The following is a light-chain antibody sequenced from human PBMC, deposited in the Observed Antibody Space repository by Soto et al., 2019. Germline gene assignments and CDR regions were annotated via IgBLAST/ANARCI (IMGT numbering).Light chain of an antibody. CDR2: KAS. CDR1: QTISSW. V-gene: IGKV1-5*03. J-gene: IGKJ1*01. Sequence: QMAQSHSPLSGSVGDRVTITCRASQTISSWLAWYQQKPGKAPKLLIYKASTLKSGVPSRFSGSGSGTEFTLTISSLQPDDFAPYYCQHYNSYSEAFGQGTIVDIK. CDR3: QHYNSYSEA.